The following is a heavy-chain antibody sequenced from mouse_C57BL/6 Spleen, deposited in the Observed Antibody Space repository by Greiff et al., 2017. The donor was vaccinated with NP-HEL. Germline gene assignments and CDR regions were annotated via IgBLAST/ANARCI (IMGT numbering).Heavy chain of an antibody. V-gene: IGHV1-53*01. J-gene: IGHJ4*01. CDR2: INPSNGGT. CDR3: ARRMGNYVGYYAMDY. D-gene: IGHD2-1*01. Sequence: VQLQQPGTELVKPGASVKLSCKASGYTFTSYWMHWVKQRPGQGLEWIGNINPSNGGTNYNEKFKSKATLTVDKSSSTAYMQLSSLASEDSAVYYCARRMGNYVGYYAMDYWGQGTSVTVSS. CDR1: GYTFTSYW.